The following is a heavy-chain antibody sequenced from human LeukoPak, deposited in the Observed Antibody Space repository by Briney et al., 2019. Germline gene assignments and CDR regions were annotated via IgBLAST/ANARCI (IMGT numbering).Heavy chain of an antibody. D-gene: IGHD3-3*01. CDR1: GGSISSYY. CDR2: IYTSGST. J-gene: IGHJ6*03. V-gene: IGHV4-4*09. CDR3: ARASYYEPPRAYYYYMDV. Sequence: SETLSLTCTVSGGSISSYYWSWIRQPPGKGLECIGYIYTSGSTNYNPSLKGRVAISVDTSKNQFSLKLSSVTAADTAVYYCARASYYEPPRAYYYYMDVWGKGTTVTVSS.